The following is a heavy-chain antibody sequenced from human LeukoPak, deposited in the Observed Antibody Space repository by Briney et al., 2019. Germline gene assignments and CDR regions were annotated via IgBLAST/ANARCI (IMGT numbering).Heavy chain of an antibody. CDR1: GGSISSGGYY. V-gene: IGHV4-31*03. D-gene: IGHD4-17*01. CDR3: ARVNYGDYDIDY. J-gene: IGHJ4*02. Sequence: PSETLSLTCTVSGGSISSGGYYWSWIRQHPGKGLEWIGYTYYSGSTYYNPSLKSRVTISVDTSKNQFSLKLSSVTAADTAVYYCARVNYGDYDIDYWGQGTLVTVSS. CDR2: TYYSGST.